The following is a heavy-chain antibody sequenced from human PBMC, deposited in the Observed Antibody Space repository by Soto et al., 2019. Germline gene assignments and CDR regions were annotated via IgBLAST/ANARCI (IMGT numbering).Heavy chain of an antibody. Sequence: EMQLVETGGDLIQPGGSLRLSCAASGFTVRTNFMNWVRQAPGKGLEWVSIIYNGGRPDYADSVKGRFTISRDNSKNTLYLQMNSLRVEDTGVYYCAREEGSAYNFGYGMNVCGQGTTVTVSS. V-gene: IGHV3-53*02. CDR1: GFTVRTNF. D-gene: IGHD5-18*01. CDR3: AREEGSAYNFGYGMNV. CDR2: IYNGGRP. J-gene: IGHJ6*02.